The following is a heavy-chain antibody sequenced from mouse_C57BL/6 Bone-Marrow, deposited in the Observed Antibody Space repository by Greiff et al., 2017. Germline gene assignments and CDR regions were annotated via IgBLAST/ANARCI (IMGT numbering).Heavy chain of an antibody. CDR3: ARRWDKDY. Sequence: QVQLQQPGAELVKPGASVKLSCKASGYTFTSYWMQWVNQRPGQGLEWIGEIDPSDSYTNYNQKFKGKATLTVDTSSSTAYMQLSSLTSEDSAVYYCARRWDKDYGGEGTAGTVS. J-gene: IGHJ4*01. V-gene: IGHV1-50*01. CDR1: GYTFTSYW. D-gene: IGHD1-1*02. CDR2: IDPSDSYT.